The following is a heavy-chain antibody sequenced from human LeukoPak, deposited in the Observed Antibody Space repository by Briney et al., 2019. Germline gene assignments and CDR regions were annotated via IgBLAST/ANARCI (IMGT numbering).Heavy chain of an antibody. CDR3: ARNLTAGFFDY. CDR2: IYYSWGM. Sequence: SDTLSLTCAVSGSSITSNYFWDWIRQPPGKALEWIATIYYSWGMYFNPSLKSRVTVSLDASKNQFSLKMTSLTAADTAIYYCARNLTAGFFDYWGQGIMVTVSS. CDR1: GSSITSNYF. V-gene: IGHV4-38-2*01. D-gene: IGHD6-25*01. J-gene: IGHJ4*02.